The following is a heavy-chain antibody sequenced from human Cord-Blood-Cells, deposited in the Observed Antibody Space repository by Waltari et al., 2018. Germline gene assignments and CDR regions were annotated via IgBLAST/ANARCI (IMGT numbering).Heavy chain of an antibody. CDR3: ARTPYGSGSYYFDY. J-gene: IGHJ4*02. V-gene: IGHV1-3*01. Sequence: QVQLVQSGAEVKKPGASVKVSCKASGHTFTSYAMHWVRQAPGQRLEWMGWINAGNGNTKYSQKFQGRVTITRDTSASTAYMELSSLRSEDTAVYYCARTPYGSGSYYFDYWGQGTLVTVSS. D-gene: IGHD3-10*01. CDR2: INAGNGNT. CDR1: GHTFTSYA.